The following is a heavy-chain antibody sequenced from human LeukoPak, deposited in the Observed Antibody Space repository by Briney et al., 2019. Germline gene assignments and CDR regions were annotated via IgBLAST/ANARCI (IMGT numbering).Heavy chain of an antibody. Sequence: PSETLSLTCAVYGGSFSGYYWSWIRQPPGKGLEWIGEINHSGSTNYNPSLKSRVTISVDTSKNQFSLKLSSVTAADTAVYYCARGSNCSSTSCQRGYFDYWGQGTLVTVSS. CDR3: ARGSNCSSTSCQRGYFDY. CDR1: GGSFSGYY. J-gene: IGHJ4*02. D-gene: IGHD2-2*01. V-gene: IGHV4-34*01. CDR2: INHSGST.